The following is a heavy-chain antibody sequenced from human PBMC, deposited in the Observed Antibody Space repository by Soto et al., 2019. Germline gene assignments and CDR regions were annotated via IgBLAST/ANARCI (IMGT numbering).Heavy chain of an antibody. CDR3: ARDLHGDPYY. D-gene: IGHD4-17*01. V-gene: IGHV1-18*01. J-gene: IGHJ4*02. CDR1: GYTFTNSG. Sequence: ASVKVSCKASGYTFTNSGLSWVRQAPGQGLEWMGWISTDNGNTNYAQKLQGRVTMTTDTSTSTAYMELRSLRSDDTAVYYRARDLHGDPYYWGQGTLVTVSS. CDR2: ISTDNGNT.